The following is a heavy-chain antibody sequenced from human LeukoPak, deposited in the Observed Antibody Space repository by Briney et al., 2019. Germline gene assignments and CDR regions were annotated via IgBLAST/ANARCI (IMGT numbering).Heavy chain of an antibody. Sequence: SVKVSCKASGGTFSSYAISWVRQAPGQGLEWMGGIIPIFGTANCAQKFQGRVTITADESTSTAYMELSSLRSEDTAVYCCARDLHPYYYDSSGYGMDVWGQGTTVTVSS. D-gene: IGHD3-22*01. CDR1: GGTFSSYA. CDR2: IIPIFGTA. CDR3: ARDLHPYYYDSSGYGMDV. J-gene: IGHJ6*02. V-gene: IGHV1-69*13.